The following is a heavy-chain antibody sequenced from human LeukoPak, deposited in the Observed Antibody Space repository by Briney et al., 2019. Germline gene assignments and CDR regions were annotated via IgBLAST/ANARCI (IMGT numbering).Heavy chain of an antibody. J-gene: IGHJ4*02. CDR3: ATDRGTY. D-gene: IGHD3-10*01. CDR1: GFTFSTSW. CDR2: IKQHGREI. V-gene: IGHV3-7*01. Sequence: QSGGSLRLSCAASGFTFSTSWMNWVRRAPGKGLEWVALIKQHGREIYYADPVKGRFTISRDDAASSLYLQMHSLRAEDTAVYYCATDRGTYWGQGTLVTVSS.